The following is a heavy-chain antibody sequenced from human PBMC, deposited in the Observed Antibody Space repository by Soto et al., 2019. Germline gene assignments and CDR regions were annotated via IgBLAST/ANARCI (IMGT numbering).Heavy chain of an antibody. D-gene: IGHD2-15*01. Sequence: GGSRSLSCAASGCTFSTDGMNRLRQAPGRGLEWVTSISRSRSYIYTAHSLTRRFTSARDNAKNILYLQMSSVRAEDMAVYFCAREPRLQLLQDCHYGLGFWGTGTTGTDAS. CDR3: AREPRLQLLQDCHYGLGF. V-gene: IGHV3-21*01. CDR2: ISRSRSYI. J-gene: IGHJ6*04. CDR1: GCTFSTDG.